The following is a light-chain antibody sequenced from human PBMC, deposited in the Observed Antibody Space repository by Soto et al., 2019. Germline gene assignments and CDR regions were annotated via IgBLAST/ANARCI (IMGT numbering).Light chain of an antibody. Sequence: QAVVTQEPSLTVSPGGTVTLTCASSTGAVTSGYYPNWFQQKPGQAPRALIYSTNNKHCWTPSRFSGSLLGGKAALTLSGVQPEDEAEYYCLLYDGGVNWVFGGGTKLTVL. CDR1: TGAVTSGYY. V-gene: IGLV7-43*01. J-gene: IGLJ3*02. CDR3: LLYDGGVNWV. CDR2: STN.